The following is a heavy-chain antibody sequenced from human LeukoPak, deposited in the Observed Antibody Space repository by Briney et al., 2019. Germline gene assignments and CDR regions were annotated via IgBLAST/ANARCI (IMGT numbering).Heavy chain of an antibody. D-gene: IGHD4-23*01. V-gene: IGHV4-30-4*01. Sequence: SQTLSLTCTVSGGSISSGDYYCSWIRQPPGKGLEWIGYIYYSGSTYYNPSLKSRVTLSVGTSKNQFSLKLSSVTAADTAVYYCARSKVVTYYFDYWGQGTLVTVSS. CDR3: ARSKVVTYYFDY. J-gene: IGHJ4*02. CDR1: GGSISSGDYY. CDR2: IYYSGST.